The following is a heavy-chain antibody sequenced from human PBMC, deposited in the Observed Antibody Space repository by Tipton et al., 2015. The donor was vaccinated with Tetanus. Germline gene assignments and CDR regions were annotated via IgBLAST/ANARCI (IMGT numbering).Heavy chain of an antibody. Sequence: AVSGFAFSSYAVSWVRQAPGKGLEWVSTISGGGLRTYYAESVKGRFTVSRDNSQNTLDLQMNSLRAEDTAVYFCARGLIDYFDYWGRGTLVTVSS. D-gene: IGHD2-21*01. CDR2: ISGGGLRT. V-gene: IGHV3-23*01. CDR1: GFAFSSYA. CDR3: ARGLIDYFDY. J-gene: IGHJ4*02.